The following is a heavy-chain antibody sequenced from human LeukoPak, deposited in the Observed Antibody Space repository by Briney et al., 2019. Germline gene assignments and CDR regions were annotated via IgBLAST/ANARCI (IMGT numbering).Heavy chain of an antibody. CDR2: IYYSGST. V-gene: IGHV4-59*05. Sequence: SETLSLTCTVSGGSISDYYWSWIRQPPGKGLEWIGSIYYSGSTYYDPSLRSRVTISVDTSKNQFSLKLSSVTAADTAVYYCALGYGGNSDAFDIWGQGTMVTVSS. CDR1: GGSISDYY. J-gene: IGHJ3*02. CDR3: ALGYGGNSDAFDI. D-gene: IGHD4-23*01.